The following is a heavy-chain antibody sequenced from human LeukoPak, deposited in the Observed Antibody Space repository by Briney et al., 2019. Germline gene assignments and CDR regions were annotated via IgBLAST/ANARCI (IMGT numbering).Heavy chain of an antibody. V-gene: IGHV4-39*01. CDR3: ARCPGGKGSRFDY. Sequence: TSETLSLTCTVSGGPISSSSYYWGWIRQPPGKGLEWIGSIYYSGSTYYNPSLKSRVTISVDTSKNQFSLKLSSVTAADTAVYYCARCPGGKGSRFDYWGQGTLVTVSS. J-gene: IGHJ4*02. CDR2: IYYSGST. CDR1: GGPISSSSYY. D-gene: IGHD4-23*01.